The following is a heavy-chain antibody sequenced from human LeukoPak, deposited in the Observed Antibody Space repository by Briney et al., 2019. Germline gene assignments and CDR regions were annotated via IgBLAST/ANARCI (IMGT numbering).Heavy chain of an antibody. V-gene: IGHV3-49*03. CDR2: IRSKAYGGTT. CDR3: TRDLSSSGWNIDY. J-gene: IGHJ4*02. Sequence: GGSLRLSPTASGFTLGDYAMSWFRQAPGTGLEWVGFIRSKAYGGTTEYAASVKGRFTISRDDSKSIAYLQMNSLKTEDTAVYYCTRDLSSSGWNIDYWGQGTLVTVSS. CDR1: GFTLGDYA. D-gene: IGHD6-19*01.